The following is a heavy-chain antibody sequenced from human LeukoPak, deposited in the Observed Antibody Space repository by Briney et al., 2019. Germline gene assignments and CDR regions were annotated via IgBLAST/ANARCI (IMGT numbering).Heavy chain of an antibody. CDR1: GYTFTGYY. Sequence: ASVKVSCKASGYTFTGYYMHWVRQAPGQGLEWMGWISAYNGNTNYAQKLQGRVTMTTDTSTSTAYMELRSLRSDDTAVYYCARAWPRGYSYGAGYHDYWGQGTLVTVSS. J-gene: IGHJ4*02. D-gene: IGHD5-18*01. CDR2: ISAYNGNT. CDR3: ARAWPRGYSYGAGYHDY. V-gene: IGHV1-18*04.